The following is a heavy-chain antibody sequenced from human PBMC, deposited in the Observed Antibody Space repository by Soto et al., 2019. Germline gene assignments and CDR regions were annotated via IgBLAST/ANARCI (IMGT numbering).Heavy chain of an antibody. CDR1: GYSFTSCW. CDR2: IYPGDSDT. V-gene: IGHV5-51*01. CDR3: VRQQYDNLTGYPNGVDP. Sequence: PGESLKICCTGSGYSFTSCWIGWVRQMPGKGLECMGIIYPGDSDTRYSPSFQGQVTISADKSISTAYLQWSSLKASDTAMYYCVRQQYDNLTGYPNGVDPWGQGTLVTISS. J-gene: IGHJ5*02. D-gene: IGHD3-9*01.